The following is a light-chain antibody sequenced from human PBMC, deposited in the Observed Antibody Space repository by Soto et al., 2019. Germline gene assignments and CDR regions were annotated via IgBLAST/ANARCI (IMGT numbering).Light chain of an antibody. V-gene: IGLV2-23*01. J-gene: IGLJ2*01. CDR1: SSDVGSYNR. Sequence: QSALTQPPSVSGSPGQSVTISCTGTSSDVGSYNRVSWYQQPPGTAPKLMIYEGSKRPSGVSNRFSGSKSGNTASLTISGLQAEDEADYYCCSYAGSSTRFGGGTKLTVL. CDR3: CSYAGSSTR. CDR2: EGS.